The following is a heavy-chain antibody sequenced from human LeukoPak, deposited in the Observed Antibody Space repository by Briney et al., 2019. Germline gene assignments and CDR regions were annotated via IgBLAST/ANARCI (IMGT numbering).Heavy chain of an antibody. CDR2: INHSGST. Sequence: SETLSLTCAVYSGSFSGYYWSWIRQPPGKGLEWIGEINHSGSTNFNPSLKSRVTMSVDTSKNQFSLKLSSVTAADTAVYYCARGGITIGYYYYYGMDVWGQGTTVTVSS. J-gene: IGHJ6*02. D-gene: IGHD3-10*01. CDR1: SGSFSGYY. V-gene: IGHV4-34*01. CDR3: ARGGITIGYYYYYGMDV.